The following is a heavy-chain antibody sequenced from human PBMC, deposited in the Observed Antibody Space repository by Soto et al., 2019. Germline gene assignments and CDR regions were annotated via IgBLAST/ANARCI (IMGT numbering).Heavy chain of an antibody. J-gene: IGHJ4*02. CDR3: ARDDGPWRDGNYFDY. CDR1: GFTFSSYG. CDR2: ISYDGSNK. Sequence: QVQLVESGGGVVQPGRSLRLSCAASGFTFSSYGMHWVRQAPGKGLEWVAVISYDGSNKYYADSVKGRFTISRDNSKNTLYLQMNSLRAEDTAVYYCARDDGPWRDGNYFDYWGQGTLVTVSS. D-gene: IGHD3-3*01. V-gene: IGHV3-30*19.